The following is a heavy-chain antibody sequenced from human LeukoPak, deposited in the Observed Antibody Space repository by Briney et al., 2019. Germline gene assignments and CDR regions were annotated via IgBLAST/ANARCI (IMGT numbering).Heavy chain of an antibody. Sequence: ASVKVSCKSSGYPFTSYYTHWVRQAPGKGLEWMGIISPSGGSTRYTQKFQGRVTMTRDTSTSTVYMELSSLRSDDTAVYYCAITRSVSSSSDYWGQGTLVTVSS. CDR3: AITRSVSSSSDY. CDR1: GYPFTSYY. D-gene: IGHD6-13*01. V-gene: IGHV1-46*01. CDR2: ISPSGGST. J-gene: IGHJ4*02.